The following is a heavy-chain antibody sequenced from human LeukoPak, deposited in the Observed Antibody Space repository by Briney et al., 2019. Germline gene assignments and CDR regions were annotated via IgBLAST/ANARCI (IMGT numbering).Heavy chain of an antibody. J-gene: IGHJ4*02. CDR1: GFAVSDSF. CDR3: ARAGGLRIAVAPIDC. D-gene: IGHD6-19*01. Sequence: GGSLRLSCAASGFAVSDSFMTWVRQAPGKGLEWVSVLYSGGGTFYADSVKGRFTISRDNSKSMLYLQMNSLRAEDTAVYYCARAGGLRIAVAPIDCWGQGTLVTVSS. CDR2: LYSGGGT. V-gene: IGHV3-53*01.